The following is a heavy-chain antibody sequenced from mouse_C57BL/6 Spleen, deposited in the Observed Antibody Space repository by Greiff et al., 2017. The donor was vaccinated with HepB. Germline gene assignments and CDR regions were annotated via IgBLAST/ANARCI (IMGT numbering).Heavy chain of an antibody. CDR3: ASRGTARAYEGFAY. D-gene: IGHD3-2*01. J-gene: IGHJ3*01. V-gene: IGHV1-69*01. CDR1: GYTFTSYW. CDR2: IDPSDSYT. Sequence: QVQLQQPGAELVMPGASVKLSCKASGYTFTSYWMHWVKQRPGQGLEWIGEIDPSDSYTNYNQKFKGKSTLTVDKSSSTAYMQLSSLTSEDSAVYYCASRGTARAYEGFAYWGQGTLVTVSA.